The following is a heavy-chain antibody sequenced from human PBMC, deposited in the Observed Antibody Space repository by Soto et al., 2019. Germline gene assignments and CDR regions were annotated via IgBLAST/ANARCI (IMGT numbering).Heavy chain of an antibody. D-gene: IGHD2-21*02. CDR1: GFSLSTSGVS. Sequence: QITLKESGPTLVKPTQTLTLTCTFSGFSLSTSGVSVGWIRQPPGKALEWLALIYWDDDKRYSPSLKSRLTITQDTSKNQVVLRMTNMDPVDTATYFCAHSRCGGDCLQSYPSHYYYGMDVWGQGTTVTVSS. CDR3: AHSRCGGDCLQSYPSHYYYGMDV. J-gene: IGHJ6*02. V-gene: IGHV2-5*02. CDR2: IYWDDDK.